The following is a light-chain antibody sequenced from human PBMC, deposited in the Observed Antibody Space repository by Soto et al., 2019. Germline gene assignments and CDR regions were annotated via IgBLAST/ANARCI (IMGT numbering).Light chain of an antibody. CDR1: SSDIGGYNY. V-gene: IGLV2-8*01. CDR2: EVS. Sequence: QSALTQPPSASGSPGQSVTISCTGASSDIGGYNYVSWYQQYPGKAPKLMIYEVSNRPSGVPDRFSGSKSGNTASLTVSGLQAEDEADYYCSSYEGNNYLVFGGGTKLTVL. J-gene: IGLJ2*01. CDR3: SSYEGNNYLV.